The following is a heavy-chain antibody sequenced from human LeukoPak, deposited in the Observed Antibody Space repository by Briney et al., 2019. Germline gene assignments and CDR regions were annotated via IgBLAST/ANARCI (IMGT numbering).Heavy chain of an antibody. CDR1: GGSISSYY. Sequence: SETLSLTCTVSGGSISSYYWSWIRQPAGKGLEWIGRIYTSGSTNYNPSLKSRVTMSVDTSKNQFSLKLSSVTAADTAVYYCARSKGYSGYAYYFDYWGQGTLVTVSS. CDR2: IYTSGST. CDR3: ARSKGYSGYAYYFDY. D-gene: IGHD5-12*01. V-gene: IGHV4-4*07. J-gene: IGHJ4*02.